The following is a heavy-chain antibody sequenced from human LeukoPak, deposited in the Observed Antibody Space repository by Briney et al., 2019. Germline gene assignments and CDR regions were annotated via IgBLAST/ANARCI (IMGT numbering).Heavy chain of an antibody. D-gene: IGHD3-10*01. J-gene: IGHJ4*02. CDR3: ARGRSGSYYNPFDY. CDR1: GGSFRGYY. Sequence: TLSLTCPFYGGSFRGYYWSWVRQPPGEGLEGLGEIDHSGSTDYNPSLKSRVTLSVDTSKNQFSLKLSSVTAADTAVYYCARGRSGSYYNPFDYWGQGTLVTVPS. V-gene: IGHV4-34*01. CDR2: IDHSGST.